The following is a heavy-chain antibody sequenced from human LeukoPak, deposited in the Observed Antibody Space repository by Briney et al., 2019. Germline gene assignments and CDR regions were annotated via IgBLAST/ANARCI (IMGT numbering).Heavy chain of an antibody. CDR2: IYGGGST. Sequence: PGGSLRLSCAASGFTVSSNYMSWVRQAPGKGLEWVSVIYGGGSTYYADSVKGRFTISRDNSKNTLYLQMNSLRAEDTAVYYCAREKDGISHFDYWGQGTLVTVSS. CDR1: GFTVSSNY. D-gene: IGHD4-23*01. V-gene: IGHV3-53*01. J-gene: IGHJ4*02. CDR3: AREKDGISHFDY.